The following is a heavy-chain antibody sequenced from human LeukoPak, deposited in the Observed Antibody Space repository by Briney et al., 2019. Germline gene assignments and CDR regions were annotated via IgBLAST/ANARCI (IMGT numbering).Heavy chain of an antibody. CDR1: GGSFSGYY. CDR3: ARGRRYSSSWYGAFDI. D-gene: IGHD6-13*01. J-gene: IGHJ3*02. V-gene: IGHV4-34*01. CDR2: INHSGST. Sequence: PSETLSLTCAVYGGSFSGYYWSWIRQPPGKGLEWMGEINHSGSTNYNPSLKSRVTISVDTSKNQFSLKLSSVTAADTAVYYCARGRRYSSSWYGAFDIWGQGTMVTVSS.